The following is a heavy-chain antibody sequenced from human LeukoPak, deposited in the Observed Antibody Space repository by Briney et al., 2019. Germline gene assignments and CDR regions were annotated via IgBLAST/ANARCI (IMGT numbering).Heavy chain of an antibody. CDR2: INHSGST. J-gene: IGHJ3*02. Sequence: SETLSLTCAVYGGSFSGYYWSWIRQPPWKGLEGIREINHSGSTNYNPSLKSRVTISVDTSKNQFSLKLSSVTAADTAVYYCARGGWGPDAFDIWGQGTMVTVSS. CDR3: ARGGWGPDAFDI. CDR1: GGSFSGYY. V-gene: IGHV4-34*01. D-gene: IGHD3-16*01.